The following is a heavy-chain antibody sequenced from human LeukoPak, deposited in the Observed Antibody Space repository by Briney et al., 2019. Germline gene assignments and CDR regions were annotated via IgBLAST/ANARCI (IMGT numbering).Heavy chain of an antibody. J-gene: IGHJ4*02. CDR2: IKQDGSEK. Sequence: GGSLRLSCAASGFTFSRYWMSWVRQAPGKGLEWVANIKQDGSEKYYVDSVKGRFTISRDNAKNSLYLQMNSLRAEDTAVYYCASDGWSPDYWGQGTLVTVSS. V-gene: IGHV3-7*01. CDR3: ASDGWSPDY. CDR1: GFTFSRYW.